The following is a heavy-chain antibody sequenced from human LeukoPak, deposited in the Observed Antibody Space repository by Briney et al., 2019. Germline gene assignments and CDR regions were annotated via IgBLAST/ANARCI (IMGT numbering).Heavy chain of an antibody. J-gene: IGHJ4*02. D-gene: IGHD6-13*01. CDR3: TTNAAALDY. CDR2: MNPSNNGA. V-gene: IGHV1-2*02. CDR1: GYTFTDHY. Sequence: PSVKVSCKASGYTFTDHYIHWVRQAPGQGLEWMGWMNPSNNGANYAQKFQGRVVMTRDTSISTAYVELTRLTSDDTAVYYCTTNAAALDYWGQGTLVTVSS.